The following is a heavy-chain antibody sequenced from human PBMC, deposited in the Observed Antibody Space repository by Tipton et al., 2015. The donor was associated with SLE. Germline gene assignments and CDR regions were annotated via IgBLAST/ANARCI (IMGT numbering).Heavy chain of an antibody. CDR3: ARAQTGTTYLFDY. V-gene: IGHV4-59*01. J-gene: IGHJ4*02. CDR1: GGSISSYY. CDR2: IYYSGST. D-gene: IGHD1-1*01. Sequence: TLSLTCTVSGGSISSYYWSWIRQPPGKGLEWIGYIYYSGSTNYNPSLKSRVTISVDTSKNQFSLKLSSVTAADTAVYYCARAQTGTTYLFDYWGQGTLVTV.